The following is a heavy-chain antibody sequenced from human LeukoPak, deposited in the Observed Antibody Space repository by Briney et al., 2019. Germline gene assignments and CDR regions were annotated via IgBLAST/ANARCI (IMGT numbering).Heavy chain of an antibody. CDR2: ISSSGSTI. CDR1: GFTFSSYE. D-gene: IGHD3-10*01. Sequence: GGSLRLSCAASGFTFSSYEMNWVRQASGKGLEWVSYISSSGSTIYYADSVKGRFTISRDNSKNTLYLQMNGLRPEDTAVYFCAKDWGNKFASGSSYLDSWGQGTLVTVSS. J-gene: IGHJ4*02. V-gene: IGHV3-48*03. CDR3: AKDWGNKFASGSSYLDS.